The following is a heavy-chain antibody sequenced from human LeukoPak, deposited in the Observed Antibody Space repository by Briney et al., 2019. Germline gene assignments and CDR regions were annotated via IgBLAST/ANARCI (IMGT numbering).Heavy chain of an antibody. D-gene: IGHD4-17*01. V-gene: IGHV4-59*11. CDR3: ARGAAFYGRYYYYMDV. CDR1: GGSISSHY. J-gene: IGHJ6*03. Sequence: SETLSPTCTVSGGSISSHYWSWIRQPPGKGLEWIGYIYYSGSTNYNPSLKSRVTISVDTSKNQFSLKLSSVTAADTAVYYCARGAAFYGRYYYYMDVWGKGTTVTVSS. CDR2: IYYSGST.